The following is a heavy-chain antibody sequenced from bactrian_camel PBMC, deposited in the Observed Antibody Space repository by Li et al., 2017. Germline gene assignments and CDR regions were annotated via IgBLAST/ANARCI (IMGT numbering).Heavy chain of an antibody. Sequence: HVQLVESGGGSVQAGGSLRLSCVASGNFYRSSCMGWFRQAPGKEREGVASAYTAGDSRYYADSVKGRFTVSLDNRKNTVYLQMDSLRPEDTAMYYCAASLSGCPLGSDFGRYYEYWGQGTQVTVS. J-gene: IGHJ4*01. V-gene: IGHV3S54*01. CDR2: AYTAGDSR. D-gene: IGHD1*01. CDR1: GNFYRSSC. CDR3: AASLSGCPLGSDFGRYYEY.